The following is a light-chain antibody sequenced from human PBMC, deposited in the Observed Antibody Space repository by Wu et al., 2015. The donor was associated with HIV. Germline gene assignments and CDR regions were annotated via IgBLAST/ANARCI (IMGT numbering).Light chain of an antibody. CDR3: QQYGSTGT. CDR2: GAS. V-gene: IGKV3-20*01. CDR1: QSVSSSY. Sequence: EIVLTQSPGTLSLSPGERATLSCRASQSVSSSYLAWYQQKPGQAPRLLIYGASSRATGIPDRFSGSGSGTDFTLTISRLEPEDFAVYYCQQYGSTGTFGGGTEGGD. J-gene: IGKJ4*01.